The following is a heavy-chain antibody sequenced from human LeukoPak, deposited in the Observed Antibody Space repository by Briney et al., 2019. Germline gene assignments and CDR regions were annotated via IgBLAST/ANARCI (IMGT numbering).Heavy chain of an antibody. CDR1: GGSISSYY. D-gene: IGHD2-8*01. V-gene: IGHV4-59*08. CDR2: IYYSGST. CDR3: ARRFEWYFDY. Sequence: SETLSLTCTVSGGSISSYYWSWLRQPPGKGLEWIGYIYYSGSTNYNPSLKSRVTISVDTSKNQFSLKLSSVTAADTAVYYCARRFEWYFDYWGQGTLVTVSS. J-gene: IGHJ4*02.